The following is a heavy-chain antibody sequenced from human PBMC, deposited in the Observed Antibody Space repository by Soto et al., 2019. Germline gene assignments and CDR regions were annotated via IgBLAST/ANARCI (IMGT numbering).Heavy chain of an antibody. D-gene: IGHD6-6*01. CDR3: ARCFEYSSSSPSFDY. CDR2: VYHSGST. V-gene: IGHV4-4*02. Sequence: SETLSLTCAVSGGSISSSNWWSWVRQPPGKGLEWIGEVYHSGSTNYNPSLKSRVTISVDKSKNQFSLKLSSVTAADTAVYYCARCFEYSSSSPSFDYWGQGTLVTVSS. J-gene: IGHJ4*02. CDR1: GGSISSSNW.